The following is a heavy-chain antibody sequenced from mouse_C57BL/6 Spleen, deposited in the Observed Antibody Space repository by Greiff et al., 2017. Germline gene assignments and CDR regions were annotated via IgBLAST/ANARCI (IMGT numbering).Heavy chain of an antibody. V-gene: IGHV7-3*01. CDR2: IRNKANGYTT. CDR3: ARSSLRRAMDY. CDR1: GFTFTDYY. Sequence: EVKLVESGGGLVQPGGSLSLSCAASGFTFTDYYMSWVRQPPGKALEWLGFIRNKANGYTTEYSASVKGRFTISRDKYQSILYLQMNALRAEDSATYYCARSSLRRAMDYWGQGTSVTVSS. J-gene: IGHJ4*01. D-gene: IGHD1-2*01.